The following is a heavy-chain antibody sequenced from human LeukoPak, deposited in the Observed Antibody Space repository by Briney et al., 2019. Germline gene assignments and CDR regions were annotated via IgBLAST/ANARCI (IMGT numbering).Heavy chain of an antibody. CDR1: GFTFSNSA. V-gene: IGHV3-23*01. CDR2: LSGSGITT. D-gene: IGHD2-2*01. CDR3: AKDYCSSTSCRFDY. J-gene: IGHJ4*02. Sequence: GGSLRLSCAASGFTFSNSAMSWVRQAPGKGLEWVSTLSGSGITTYYADSVKGRFTISRDNSKNTLYLQMNSLRAEDTAVYYCAKDYCSSTSCRFDYWGQGTLVTVSS.